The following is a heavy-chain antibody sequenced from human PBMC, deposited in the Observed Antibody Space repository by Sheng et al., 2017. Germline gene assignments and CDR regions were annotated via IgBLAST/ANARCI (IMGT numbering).Heavy chain of an antibody. V-gene: IGHV3-30*04. D-gene: IGHD2-21*02. CDR2: ISYDGSNK. Sequence: QVQLVESGGGVVQPGRSLRLSCAASGFTFSSYAMHWVRQAPGKGLEWVAVISYDGSNKYYADSVKGRFTISRDNSKNTLYLQMNSLRAEDTAVYYCARDRALVVVTAMNYWGQGTLVT. CDR1: GFTFSSYA. CDR3: ARDRALVVVTAMNY. J-gene: IGHJ4*02.